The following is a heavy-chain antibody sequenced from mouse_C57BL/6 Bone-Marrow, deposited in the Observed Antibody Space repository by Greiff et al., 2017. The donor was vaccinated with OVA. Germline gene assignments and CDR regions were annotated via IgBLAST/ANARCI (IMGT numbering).Heavy chain of an antibody. CDR2: IDTENGDT. CDR3: TTTVVARFDY. D-gene: IGHD1-1*01. J-gene: IGHJ2*01. V-gene: IGHV14-4*01. Sequence: VQLKQSGAELVRPGASVTLSCTASGFNIKDDYMHWVKQRPEQGLEWIGWIDTENGDTEYASKFQGKATITADTSSNTAYLQLSSLTSEDTAVYYCTTTVVARFDYWGQGTTLTVSS. CDR1: GFNIKDDY.